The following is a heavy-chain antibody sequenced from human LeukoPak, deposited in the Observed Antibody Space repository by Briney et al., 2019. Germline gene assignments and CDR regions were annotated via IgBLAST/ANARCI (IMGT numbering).Heavy chain of an antibody. V-gene: IGHV3-38-3*01. CDR3: VREGSSWGYYFDY. D-gene: IGHD6-13*01. Sequence: GGSLRLSCAASGFTVSSNEMSWVRQAPGKGLEWVSSISGGSTYYADSRKGRFTISRDNSKNTLHLQMNSLRAEDTAVYYCVREGSSWGYYFDYWGQGTLVTVSS. CDR2: ISGGST. J-gene: IGHJ4*02. CDR1: GFTVSSNE.